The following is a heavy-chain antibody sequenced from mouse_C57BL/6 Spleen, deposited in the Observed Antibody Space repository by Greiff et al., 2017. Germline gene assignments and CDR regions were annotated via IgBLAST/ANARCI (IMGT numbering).Heavy chain of an antibody. CDR3: ARANGYYGYFDV. CDR2: ISSGSSTI. V-gene: IGHV5-17*01. J-gene: IGHJ1*03. CDR1: GFTFSDYG. Sequence: EVMLVESGGGLVKPGGSLKLSCAASGFTFSDYGMHWVRQAPGKGLVWVAYISSGSSTIYYADTVQGRFTISRDNAKNTLYLQMTSLRSENTAMYYCARANGYYGYFDVWGTGTTVTVSS. D-gene: IGHD2-2*01.